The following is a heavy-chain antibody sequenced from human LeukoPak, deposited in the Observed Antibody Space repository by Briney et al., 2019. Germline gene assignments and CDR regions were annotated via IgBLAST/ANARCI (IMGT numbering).Heavy chain of an antibody. V-gene: IGHV3-9*01. CDR1: GFRFDGYA. CDR3: AKDIAPAVFYYMDV. D-gene: IGHD2-21*01. J-gene: IGHJ6*03. CDR2: VSWNSGTI. Sequence: GGSLRLSCAASGFRFDGYAMHWVRQAPGKGLEWVSGVSWNSGTIDYADSVKGRFTISRDDAKNSLYLQMNSLRAADTALYYCAKDIAPAVFYYMDVWGKGTTVIVSS.